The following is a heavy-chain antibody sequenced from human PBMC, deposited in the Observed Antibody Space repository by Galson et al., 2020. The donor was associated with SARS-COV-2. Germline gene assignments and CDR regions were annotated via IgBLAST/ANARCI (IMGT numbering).Heavy chain of an antibody. D-gene: IGHD2-15*01. CDR2: IWYDGSNK. CDR1: GFTFSSYG. CDR3: ARDEGGGSCYTRVCYYMDV. V-gene: IGHV3-33*01. Sequence: GESLKISCAASGFTFSSYGMHWVRQAPGKGLEWVAVIWYDGSNKYYADSVKGRFTISRDNSKNTLYLQMNSLRAEDTAVYYCARDEGGGSCYTRVCYYMDVWGKGTTVTVSS. J-gene: IGHJ6*03.